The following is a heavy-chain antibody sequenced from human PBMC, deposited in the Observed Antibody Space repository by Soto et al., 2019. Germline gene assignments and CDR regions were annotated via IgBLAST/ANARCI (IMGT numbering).Heavy chain of an antibody. Sequence: SETLSLTCTDSGGSISSGGYYWSWIRQHPGKGLEWIGYIYYSGSTYYNPSLKSRVTISVDTSKNQFSLKLSSVTAADTAVYYCARDSTSSYYYYYGMDVWGQGTTVTVSS. J-gene: IGHJ6*02. V-gene: IGHV4-31*03. CDR2: IYYSGST. CDR1: GGSISSGGYY. CDR3: ARDSTSSYYYYYGMDV.